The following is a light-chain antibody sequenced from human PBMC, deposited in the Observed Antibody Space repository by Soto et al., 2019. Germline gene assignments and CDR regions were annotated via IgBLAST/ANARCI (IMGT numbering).Light chain of an antibody. J-gene: IGKJ5*01. CDR3: QQFGSSLIT. V-gene: IGKV3-20*01. CDR2: GAS. Sequence: EIVLTHSPGPLSLSPGERATLSCRASQTFSNRYLAWYQQKPGQAPRLLIYGASRRATGIPYRFSGSGSGTDFTLTISSLEPEDFAVYFCQQFGSSLITFGQGTRLEI. CDR1: QTFSNRY.